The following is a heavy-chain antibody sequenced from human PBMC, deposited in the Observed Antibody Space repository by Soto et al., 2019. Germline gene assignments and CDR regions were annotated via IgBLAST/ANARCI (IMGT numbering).Heavy chain of an antibody. D-gene: IGHD2-21*02. J-gene: IGHJ6*02. CDR1: AFSLSTGGVG. CDR3: IQSRCGGDCLQSYASYYYYGMDD. CDR2: IYWDDDK. V-gene: IGHV2-5*02. Sequence: SGPTLVNPTQTLTLTCTFSAFSLSTGGVGVGWILQPPGKAVEWLALIYWDDDKRFSPSLRSRLTITTDTSKNQVVLAMTNMDPVDTATYYCIQSRCGGDCLQSYASYYYYGMDDWGQGTTVTVS.